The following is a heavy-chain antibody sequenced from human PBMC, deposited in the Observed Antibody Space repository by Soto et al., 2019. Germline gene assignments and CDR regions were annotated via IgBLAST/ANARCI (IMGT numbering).Heavy chain of an antibody. CDR1: GGSFTGYY. J-gene: IGHJ4*02. V-gene: IGHV4-34*01. Sequence: SETLSLTCAVHGGSFTGYYWSWIRQPPGKGLEWIGEISHSGSTNYNPSLKSRVTISLDTSKNQFFLNLTSVTAADTALYYCTGVPMMYYGAGTYGYFDSWGQGTLVTVSS. CDR3: TGVPMMYYGAGTYGYFDS. D-gene: IGHD3-10*01. CDR2: ISHSGST.